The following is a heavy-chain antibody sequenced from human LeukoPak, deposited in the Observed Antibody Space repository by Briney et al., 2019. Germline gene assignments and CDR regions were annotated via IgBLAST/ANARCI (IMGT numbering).Heavy chain of an antibody. CDR2: INDSGRT. V-gene: IGHV4-39*01. Sequence: PSETLSLTCTVSGGSSSSSRYYWSWIRQPPGKGLEWIGEINDSGRTNYNPSLMSRVTVSVDTSKNQFSLRLTSVTATDTAVYYCARRWNYGRNYYIDVWGKGATVSVSS. J-gene: IGHJ6*03. D-gene: IGHD1-7*01. CDR1: GGSSSSSRYY. CDR3: ARRWNYGRNYYIDV.